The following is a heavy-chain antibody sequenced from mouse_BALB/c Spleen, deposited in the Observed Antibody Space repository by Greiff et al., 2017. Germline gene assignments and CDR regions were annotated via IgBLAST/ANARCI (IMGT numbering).Heavy chain of an antibody. D-gene: IGHD2-14*01. CDR1: GFTFNTNA. CDR3: VRYYRYDYAMDC. CDR2: IRSKSNNYAT. V-gene: IGHV10S3*01. Sequence: EVQLVEPGGGLVQPKGSLKLSCAASGFTFNTNAMNWVRQAPGKGLEWVARIRSKSNNYATYYADAVKDRFTISRDYSQSMLYLQMNNLKTEDTAMYYCVRYYRYDYAMDCWGEGTSVTVSS. J-gene: IGHJ4*01.